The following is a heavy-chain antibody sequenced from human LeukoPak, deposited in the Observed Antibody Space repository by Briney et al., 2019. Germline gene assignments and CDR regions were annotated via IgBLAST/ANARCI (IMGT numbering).Heavy chain of an antibody. D-gene: IGHD6-6*01. V-gene: IGHV3-7*01. J-gene: IGHJ4*02. CDR2: IKKDGSEK. CDR3: ARDRFVIAARHFDD. Sequence: PGGPLTLPCAASGFPLYIYWMLGPRHSRGEALEWVANIKKDGSEKYDVGSVKGRFTISRDNAKNSLYLQMNSLRAEDTAVYYCARDRFVIAARHFDDWGQGTLVTVSS. CDR1: GFPLYIYW.